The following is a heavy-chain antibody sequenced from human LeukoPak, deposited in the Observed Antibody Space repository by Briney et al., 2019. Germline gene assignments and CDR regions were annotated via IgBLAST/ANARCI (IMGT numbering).Heavy chain of an antibody. CDR1: XXXYA. D-gene: IGHD3-3*01. Sequence: XXXYAMSXXRQAPGKGXEWVSXXXXXGGSTYYADSGKGRFTISRDNSKNTLYMQMNSLRAEDTAVYYCAKQADDFWSGYYTYFDYWGQGTLVTVSS. V-gene: IGHV3-23*01. J-gene: IGHJ4*02. CDR2: XXXXGGST. CDR3: AKQADDFWSGYYTYFDY.